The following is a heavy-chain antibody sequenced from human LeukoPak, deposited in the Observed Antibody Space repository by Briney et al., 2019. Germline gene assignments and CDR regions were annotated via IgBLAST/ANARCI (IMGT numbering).Heavy chain of an antibody. CDR2: INWSGGST. CDR1: GFTFDDYG. D-gene: IGHD3-3*01. V-gene: IGHV3-20*04. J-gene: IGHJ6*03. Sequence: PGGSLRISCAASGFTFDDYGLSWVRQAPGKGLEWVSGINWSGGSTGYADSVKGRFTISRDNAKNSLYLQMNSLRAEDTAVYYCARGAAIFVDYYMDVWGKGTTVTVSS. CDR3: ARGAAIFVDYYMDV.